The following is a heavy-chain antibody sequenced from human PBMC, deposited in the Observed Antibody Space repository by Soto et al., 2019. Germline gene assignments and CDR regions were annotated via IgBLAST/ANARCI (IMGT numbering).Heavy chain of an antibody. V-gene: IGHV3-53*01. CDR2: LSDRGTS. D-gene: IGHD5-12*01. CDR3: AGDYASGAYDF. CDR1: GFSVSIY. Sequence: GVLRLSCAASGFSVSIYMSWVRQAPGKGLEWVSTLSDRGTSHYADSVTGRFSVSRDNSKNTLYLQMNGLRVDDTAIYYCAGDYASGAYDFRGQGTQVTVSS. J-gene: IGHJ4*02.